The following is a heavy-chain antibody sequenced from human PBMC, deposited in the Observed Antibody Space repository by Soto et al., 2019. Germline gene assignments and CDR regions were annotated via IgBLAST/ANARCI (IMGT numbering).Heavy chain of an antibody. Sequence: SETLSLTCTVSGGSISSYYWSWIRQPPGKGLEWIGYIYYSGSTNYNPSLKSRVTISVDTSKNQFSLKLSSVTAADTAVYYCARLTHYYDSSGPVDYWGQGTLVTVSS. CDR3: ARLTHYYDSSGPVDY. CDR2: IYYSGST. CDR1: GGSISSYY. V-gene: IGHV4-59*01. D-gene: IGHD3-22*01. J-gene: IGHJ4*02.